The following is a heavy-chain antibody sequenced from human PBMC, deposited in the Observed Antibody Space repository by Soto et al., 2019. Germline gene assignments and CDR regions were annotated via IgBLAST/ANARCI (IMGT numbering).Heavy chain of an antibody. CDR1: GFTVSSNY. D-gene: IGHD3-22*01. Sequence: GSLRLSCAASGFTVSSNYMSWVRQAPGKGLEWVSVIYSGGSTYYADSVKGRFTISRDNSKNTLYLQMNSLRAEDTAVYYCARDYYDSSGYIDAFDIWGQGTMVTVSS. V-gene: IGHV3-66*01. CDR2: IYSGGST. CDR3: ARDYYDSSGYIDAFDI. J-gene: IGHJ3*02.